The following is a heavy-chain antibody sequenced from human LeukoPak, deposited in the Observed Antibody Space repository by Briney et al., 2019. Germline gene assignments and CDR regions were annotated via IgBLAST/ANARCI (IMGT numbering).Heavy chain of an antibody. J-gene: IGHJ4*02. D-gene: IGHD3-16*01. Sequence: GGSLRLSCAASGFTLSSFKMTWVRQAPGKGLEWVASISPSSSYISYADSLKGRVTVSRDNTKNSVFLQMSSLRAEDAAVYYCARDLTGGEYFDSWGQGTLVSVSS. CDR1: GFTLSSFK. V-gene: IGHV3-21*01. CDR2: ISPSSSYI. CDR3: ARDLTGGEYFDS.